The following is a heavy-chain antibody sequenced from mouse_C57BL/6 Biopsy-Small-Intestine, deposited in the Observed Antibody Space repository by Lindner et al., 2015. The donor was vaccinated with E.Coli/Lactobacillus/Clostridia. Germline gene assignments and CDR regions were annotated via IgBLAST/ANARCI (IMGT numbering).Heavy chain of an antibody. CDR1: GYIFNMYA. CDR2: INPNDPNA. Sequence: SVKVSCKASGYIFNMYAFNWVRQAPGQGLEWMGWINPNDPNAHYAQKFHGRVTMTTDTSTTTAYMELRSLTSDDAAVYYCERVADGQLPLGDWGQGTLVTVSS. CDR3: ERVADGQLPLGD. J-gene: IGHJ4*01. D-gene: IGHD6-1*01. V-gene: IGHV14-2*01.